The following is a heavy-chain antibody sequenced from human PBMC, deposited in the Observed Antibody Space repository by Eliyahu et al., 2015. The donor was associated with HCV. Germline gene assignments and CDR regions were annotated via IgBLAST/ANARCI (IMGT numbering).Heavy chain of an antibody. D-gene: IGHD5-24*01. Sequence: QVQLVQSGAEVKKPGSSVKVSCKASGGTFSSYAISWVRQAPGQGLEWMGRIIPIFGIANYAQKFQGRVTITADKSTSTAYMELSSLRSEDTAVYYCARDSRDGYNLNWFDPWGQGTLVTVSS. CDR2: IIPIFGIA. V-gene: IGHV1-69*04. CDR3: ARDSRDGYNLNWFDP. CDR1: GGTFSSYA. J-gene: IGHJ5*02.